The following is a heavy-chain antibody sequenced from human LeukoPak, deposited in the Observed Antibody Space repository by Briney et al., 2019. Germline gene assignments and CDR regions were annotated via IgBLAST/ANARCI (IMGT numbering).Heavy chain of an antibody. CDR2: MNPNSGNT. Sequence: ASVKVSCKASGYTFTSYDINWVRQATGQGLEWMGWMNPNSGNTGYAQKFQGRVTITRNTSISTAYMELSSLRSEDTAVYYCARDYPIAVAGQRPRAFDIWGQGTMVTVSS. CDR1: GYTFTSYD. D-gene: IGHD6-19*01. CDR3: ARDYPIAVAGQRPRAFDI. J-gene: IGHJ3*02. V-gene: IGHV1-8*03.